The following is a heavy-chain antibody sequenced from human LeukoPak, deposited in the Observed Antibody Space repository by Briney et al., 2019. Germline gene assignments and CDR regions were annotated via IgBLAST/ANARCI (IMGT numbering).Heavy chain of an antibody. Sequence: GGSLRLSCAVSGFTFSSYAMSWVRQAPGKGLEWVSGISGSGDSTYYADSVKGRFTISRDNSKNTLYLQMNSLRAEDTAVYYCAKKRYYYGSTGYYDYWGQGTLVTVSS. CDR1: GFTFSSYA. CDR3: AKKRYYYGSTGYYDY. D-gene: IGHD3-22*01. J-gene: IGHJ4*02. CDR2: ISGSGDST. V-gene: IGHV3-23*01.